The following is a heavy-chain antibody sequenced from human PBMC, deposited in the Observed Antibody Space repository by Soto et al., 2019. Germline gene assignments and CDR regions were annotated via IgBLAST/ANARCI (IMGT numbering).Heavy chain of an antibody. J-gene: IGHJ6*03. V-gene: IGHV3-74*01. CDR2: INSDGSST. Sequence: PGGSLRLSCAASGFTFSSYWMHWVRQAPGKGLVWVSRINSDGSSTSYADSVKGRFTISRDNAKNTLYLQMNSLRAEDTAVYYCASATYYYYMGVWGKGTTVTVSS. D-gene: IGHD1-26*01. CDR1: GFTFSSYW. CDR3: ASATYYYYMGV.